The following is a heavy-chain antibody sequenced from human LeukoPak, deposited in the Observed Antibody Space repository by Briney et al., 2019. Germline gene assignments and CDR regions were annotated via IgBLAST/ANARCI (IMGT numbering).Heavy chain of an antibody. J-gene: IGHJ4*02. D-gene: IGHD3-10*01. Sequence: SETLSLTCTVSSGSISSYYWSWIRQPPGKGLEWIGYIYYSGSTNYNPSLKSRVTISVDTSKNQFSLKLSSVTAADTAVYYCAREGRGSGSYYLDYWGQGTLVTVSS. CDR2: IYYSGST. CDR1: SGSISSYY. CDR3: AREGRGSGSYYLDY. V-gene: IGHV4-59*01.